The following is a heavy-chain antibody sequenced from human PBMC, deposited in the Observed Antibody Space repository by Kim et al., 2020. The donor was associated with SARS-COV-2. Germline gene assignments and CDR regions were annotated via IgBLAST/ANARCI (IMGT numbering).Heavy chain of an antibody. CDR2: INPNSGGT. V-gene: IGHV1-2*02. J-gene: IGHJ1*01. CDR1: GYTFTGYY. Sequence: ASVKVSCKASGYTFTGYYMHWVRRAPGQGLEWMGWINPNSGGTNYAQKFQGRVTMTRDTSISTAYMELSRLRSDDTAVYYCARAHYCSSTSCYSGYFQHWGQGTLVTVSS. CDR3: ARAHYCSSTSCYSGYFQH. D-gene: IGHD2-2*01.